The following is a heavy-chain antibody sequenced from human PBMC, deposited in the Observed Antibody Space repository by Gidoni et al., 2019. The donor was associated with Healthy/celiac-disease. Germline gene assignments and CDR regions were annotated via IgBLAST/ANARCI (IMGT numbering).Heavy chain of an antibody. V-gene: IGHV4-39*01. D-gene: IGHD3-16*02. Sequence: QLQLQESGPGLVKPSETLSLTCTVPGGSISSRSYYWGWIRQPPGKGLEWIGSIYSSGSTYYNPSLKSRVTISVDTSKNQFSLKLSSVTAADTAVYYCARGRNMITFGGVIVREGVDYWGQGTLVTVSS. CDR1: GGSISSRSYY. CDR3: ARGRNMITFGGVIVREGVDY. CDR2: IYSSGST. J-gene: IGHJ4*02.